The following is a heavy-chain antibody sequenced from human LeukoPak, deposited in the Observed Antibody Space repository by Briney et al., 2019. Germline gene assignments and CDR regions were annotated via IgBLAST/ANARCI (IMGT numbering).Heavy chain of an antibody. CDR3: ARDKSVYYDTSGSRFDY. D-gene: IGHD3-22*01. CDR2: ISYDGSNK. V-gene: IGHV3-30*03. CDR1: GFTFSSYG. J-gene: IGHJ4*02. Sequence: PGGSLRLSCAASGFTFSSYGMHWVRQAPGKGLEWVAVISYDGSNKYYADSVKGRFTISRDNSRNTLYLQMNSLRAEDTAVYYCARDKSVYYDTSGSRFDYWGQGTLVTVSS.